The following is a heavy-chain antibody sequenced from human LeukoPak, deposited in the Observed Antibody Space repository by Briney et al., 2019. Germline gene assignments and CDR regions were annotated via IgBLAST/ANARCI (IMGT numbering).Heavy chain of an antibody. CDR2: IYYSGST. D-gene: IGHD2-2*02. CDR3: ARSIPLDAFDI. CDR1: GGSISSYY. Sequence: PSETLSLTCTVSGGSISSYYWSWIRQPPGKGLEWIGYIYYSGSTNYNPSLKSRVTISVDTSKNQFSLKLSSVTAADTDVYYCARSIPLDAFDIWGQGTMVTVSS. J-gene: IGHJ3*02. V-gene: IGHV4-59*01.